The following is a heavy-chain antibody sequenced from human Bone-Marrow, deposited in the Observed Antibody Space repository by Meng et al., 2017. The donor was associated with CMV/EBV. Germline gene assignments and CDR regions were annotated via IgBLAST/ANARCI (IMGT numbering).Heavy chain of an antibody. CDR1: EDSVSSNSAA. CDR3: ARDKGGRHGNFDY. Sequence: SEIRCFNCASPEDSVSSNSAAWNWIRQSPSRGLEWLGRTYYRSKWYNDYAVSVKSRITSNPDTSKIQFSLQLNAVTPEYTAVYYRARDKGGRHGNFDYWGQGTLVTVSS. CDR2: TYYRSKWYN. V-gene: IGHV6-1*01. D-gene: IGHD1-26*01. J-gene: IGHJ4*02.